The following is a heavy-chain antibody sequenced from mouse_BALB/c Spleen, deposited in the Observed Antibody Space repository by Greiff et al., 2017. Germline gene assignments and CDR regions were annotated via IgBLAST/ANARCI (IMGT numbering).Heavy chain of an antibody. J-gene: IGHJ2*01. CDR1: GFAFSSYD. V-gene: IGHV5-12-1*01. CDR2: ISSGGGST. CDR3: ARRDYGSSLDY. D-gene: IGHD1-1*01. Sequence: VMLVESGGGLVKPGGSLKLSCAASGFAFSSYDMSWVRQTPEKRLEWVAYISSGGGSTYYPDTVKGRFTISRDNAKNTLYLQMSSLKSEDTAMYYCARRDYGSSLDYWGQGTTLTVSS.